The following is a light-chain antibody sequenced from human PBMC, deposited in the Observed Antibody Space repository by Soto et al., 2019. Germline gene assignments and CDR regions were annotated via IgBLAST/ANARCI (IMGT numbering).Light chain of an antibody. Sequence: QSVLAQPPAGSRTPGPRVTHSCYGSSSNIGSNTVNWYQQLPGTAPKLLSYSNNQRPSGVPDRFSGSKSGTSASLAISGLQSEDEADYYCAAWDDSVNGYVFGTGTKVT. V-gene: IGLV1-44*01. CDR2: SNN. J-gene: IGLJ1*01. CDR1: SSNIGSNT. CDR3: AAWDDSVNGYV.